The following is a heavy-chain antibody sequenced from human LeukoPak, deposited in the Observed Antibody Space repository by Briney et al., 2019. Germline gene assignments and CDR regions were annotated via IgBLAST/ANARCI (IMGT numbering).Heavy chain of an antibody. Sequence: GESLKISCKGSGYSFTSYWIGWVRQMPGKGLEWMRIIYPGDSDTRYSPSFQGQVTISADKSISTAYLQWSSLKASDTAMYYCARQSLYSLAAASYYFDYWGQGTLVTVSS. J-gene: IGHJ4*02. CDR1: GYSFTSYW. CDR3: ARQSLYSLAAASYYFDY. V-gene: IGHV5-51*01. CDR2: IYPGDSDT. D-gene: IGHD6-13*01.